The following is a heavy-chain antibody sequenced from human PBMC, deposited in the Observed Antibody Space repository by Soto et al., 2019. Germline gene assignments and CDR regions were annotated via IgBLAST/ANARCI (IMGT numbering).Heavy chain of an antibody. Sequence: SETLSLTCTVSGGSISSSSYYWGWIRQPPGKGLEWIGSICYSGSTYYNPSLKSRVTISVDTSKNQFSLKLSSVTAADTAVYYCARHGLLRAAAGTETNLDYWGQGTLVTVSS. D-gene: IGHD6-13*01. CDR3: ARHGLLRAAAGTETNLDY. CDR2: ICYSGST. CDR1: GGSISSSSYY. V-gene: IGHV4-39*01. J-gene: IGHJ4*02.